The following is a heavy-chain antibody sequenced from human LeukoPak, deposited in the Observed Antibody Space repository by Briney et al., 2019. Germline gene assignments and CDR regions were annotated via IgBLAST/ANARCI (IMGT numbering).Heavy chain of an antibody. V-gene: IGHV1-8*01. D-gene: IGHD3-22*01. J-gene: IGHJ4*02. CDR2: INPNSGNT. Sequence: ASVKVSCKASGYTFTSYDINWVRQATGQGLEWMGWINPNSGNTGYAQKFQGRVTMTRNTSISTAYLELSRLRSEDTAVYYCARGRLLLCDYWGQGTLVTVSS. CDR1: GYTFTSYD. CDR3: ARGRLLLCDY.